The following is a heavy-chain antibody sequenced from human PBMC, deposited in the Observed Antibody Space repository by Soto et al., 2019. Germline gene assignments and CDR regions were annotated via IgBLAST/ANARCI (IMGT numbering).Heavy chain of an antibody. J-gene: IGHJ4*02. CDR2: ISAYNGNT. CDR1: CYTFTSYD. Sequence: ASVQVSCKASCYTFTSYDMSWVRQAPGQGLEWMGWISAYNGNTNYEQKLQDRVTMTTDTSTSTAYMELRSLRSDDTAVYYCARVGSSGYLLWGQGTLVTVSS. D-gene: IGHD3-22*01. CDR3: ARVGSSGYLL. V-gene: IGHV1-18*01.